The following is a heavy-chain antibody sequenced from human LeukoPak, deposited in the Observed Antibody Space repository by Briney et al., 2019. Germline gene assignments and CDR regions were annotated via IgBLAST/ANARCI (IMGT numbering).Heavy chain of an antibody. CDR3: ARVSRYYGSGTYYHDAFDI. Sequence: SCKASGYTFSSYAMHWVRQAPGKGLEYVSAISSNGGSTYYANSVKGRFTISRDNSKNTLYLQMNSLRAEDTAVYYCARVSRYYGSGTYYHDAFDIWGQGTMVTVSS. CDR2: ISSNGGST. J-gene: IGHJ3*02. D-gene: IGHD3-10*01. V-gene: IGHV3-64*01. CDR1: GYTFSSYA.